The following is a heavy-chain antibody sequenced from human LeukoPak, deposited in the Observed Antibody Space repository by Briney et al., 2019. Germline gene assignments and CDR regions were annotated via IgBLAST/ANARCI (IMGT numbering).Heavy chain of an antibody. J-gene: IGHJ4*02. D-gene: IGHD6-13*01. Sequence: TSETLSLTCTVSGGSISSYYWSWIRQPAGKGLEWIGRIYTSGSTNYNPSLKSRVTMSVDTSKNQFSLKLSSVTAADTAVYYCARVGSSWPHYYFDYWGQGTLVTVSS. V-gene: IGHV4-4*07. CDR3: ARVGSSWPHYYFDY. CDR2: IYTSGST. CDR1: GGSISSYY.